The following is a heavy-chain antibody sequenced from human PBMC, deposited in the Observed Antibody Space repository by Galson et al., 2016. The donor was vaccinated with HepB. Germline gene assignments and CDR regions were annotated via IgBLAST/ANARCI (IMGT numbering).Heavy chain of an antibody. V-gene: IGHV3-13*01. D-gene: IGHD3-16*01. CDR1: GFNFDSYD. J-gene: IGHJ5*02. Sequence: SLRLSCAASGFNFDSYDMHWVRQVTGGGLEWVSSMGTAGETFYSDSEVGRFIISRDNAKDSLYLQMANLTEGDTAVYYCGRDRGSLGGLWFDPRGQGTLVIVSS. CDR3: GRDRGSLGGLWFDP. CDR2: MGTAGET.